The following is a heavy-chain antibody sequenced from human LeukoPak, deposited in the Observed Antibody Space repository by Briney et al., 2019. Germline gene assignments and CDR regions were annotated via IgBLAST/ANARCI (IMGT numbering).Heavy chain of an antibody. CDR2: ISSSSSYT. V-gene: IGHV3-11*06. D-gene: IGHD2-2*01. J-gene: IGHJ6*04. CDR1: GFTFSDYY. CDR3: ARDLDCSSTSCYGMNYGMDV. Sequence: PGGSLRLSCAASGFTFSDYYMSWIRQAPGKGLEWVSYISSSSSYTNYADSVKGRFTISRDNAKNSLYLQMNSLRAEDTAVYYCARDLDCSSTSCYGMNYGMDVWGKGTTVTVSS.